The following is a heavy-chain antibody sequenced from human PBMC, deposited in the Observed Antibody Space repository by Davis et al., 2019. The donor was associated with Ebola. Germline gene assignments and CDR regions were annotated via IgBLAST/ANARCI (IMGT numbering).Heavy chain of an antibody. J-gene: IGHJ4*02. CDR1: GGSFSGYY. D-gene: IGHD2-15*01. Sequence: SETLSLTCAVYGGSFSGYYWSWIRQPPGKGLEWIGEINHSGSTNYNPSLKSRVTISVDTSKNQFSLKLSSVTAADTAVYYCAALGYCSGGSCYHFDYWGQGALVTVSS. CDR2: INHSGST. V-gene: IGHV4-34*01. CDR3: AALGYCSGGSCYHFDY.